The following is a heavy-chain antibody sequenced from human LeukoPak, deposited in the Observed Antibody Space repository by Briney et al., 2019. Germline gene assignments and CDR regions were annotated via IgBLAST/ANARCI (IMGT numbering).Heavy chain of an antibody. Sequence: KTSETLSLTCTVSGGSISSSSYYWGWIRQPPGKGLEWIGSIYYSGSTYYNPSLKSRVTISVDTSKNQFSLKLSSVTAADTAVYYCASRSSGYGGAWFDYWGQGTLVTVSS. V-gene: IGHV4-39*01. CDR2: IYYSGST. CDR1: GGSISSSSYY. J-gene: IGHJ4*02. CDR3: ASRSSGYGGAWFDY. D-gene: IGHD6-13*01.